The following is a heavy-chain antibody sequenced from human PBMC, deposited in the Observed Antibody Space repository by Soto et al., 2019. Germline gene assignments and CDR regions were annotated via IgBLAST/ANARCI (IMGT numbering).Heavy chain of an antibody. CDR2: IYYSGST. J-gene: IGHJ4*02. CDR3: ARDVDCSGGSCYVGYFDY. Sequence: QLQLQESGPGLVKPSQTLSLTCTVSGGSISSGGYYWSWIRQHPGKGLEWIGYIYYSGSTYYNPSLKSRVTISVDTSKNQFSLKLSSVTAADAAVYYCARDVDCSGGSCYVGYFDYWGQGTLVTVSS. CDR1: GGSISSGGYY. V-gene: IGHV4-31*03. D-gene: IGHD2-15*01.